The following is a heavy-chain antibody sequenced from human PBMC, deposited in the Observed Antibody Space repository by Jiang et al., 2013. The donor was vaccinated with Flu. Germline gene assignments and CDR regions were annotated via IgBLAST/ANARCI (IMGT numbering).Heavy chain of an antibody. Sequence: SSLRLSCAASGFIVQFICHATGSARLQARGWSGWQLHGMKRYKYYADSVKGRFTISRDNSKNTLYLQMNSLRAEDTAVYYCVILGYCSSSICLDYWGQGTLVTVSS. CDR2: HGMKRYK. D-gene: IGHD2-2*01. CDR3: VILGYCSSSICLDY. J-gene: IGHJ4*02. V-gene: IGHV3-33*01. CDR1: GFIVQFIC.